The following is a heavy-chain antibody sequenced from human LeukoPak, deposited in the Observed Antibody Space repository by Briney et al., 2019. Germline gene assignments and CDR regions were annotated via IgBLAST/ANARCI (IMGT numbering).Heavy chain of an antibody. CDR2: IYYSGTT. Sequence: SETLSLTCTVSVGSHSTNTYYSGWIRQPPGKGLEWIGTIYYSGTTYYNPSLKSRVTISVDTSKNQFSLKLTSVTAADTAVYYCARRADYYMDDWGKGTTVTVSS. CDR3: ARRADYYMDD. CDR1: VGSHSTNTYY. J-gene: IGHJ6*03. V-gene: IGHV4-39*01.